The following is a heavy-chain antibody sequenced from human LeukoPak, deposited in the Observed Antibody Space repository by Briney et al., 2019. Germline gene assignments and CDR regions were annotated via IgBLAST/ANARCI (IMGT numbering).Heavy chain of an antibody. CDR1: GFALRTDW. CDR2: IKQEGREK. V-gene: IGHV3-7*01. Sequence: GVSLRLSCAASGFALRTDWMGWVRQPPGKGLEWVANIKQEGREKYYGHSVKGRFTISRDNAKNSLFLQMNSLRVEDTAVYYCVRSQYSSSSWGQGTLVTVSS. CDR3: VRSQYSSSS. D-gene: IGHD6-13*01. J-gene: IGHJ5*02.